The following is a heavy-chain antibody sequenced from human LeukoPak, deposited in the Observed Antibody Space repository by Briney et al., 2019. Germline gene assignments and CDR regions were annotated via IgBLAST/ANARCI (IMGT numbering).Heavy chain of an antibody. CDR1: GFTFSSYW. Sequence: GGSLRLSCAASGFTFSSYWMSWVRQAPGKGPEWVANIKQDGSEKYYVDSVKGRFTISRDNAKNSLYLQMNSLRAEDTAVYYCARDLRYFDWLSNYFDYWGQGPLVTVSS. J-gene: IGHJ4*02. CDR2: IKQDGSEK. D-gene: IGHD3-9*01. CDR3: ARDLRYFDWLSNYFDY. V-gene: IGHV3-7*01.